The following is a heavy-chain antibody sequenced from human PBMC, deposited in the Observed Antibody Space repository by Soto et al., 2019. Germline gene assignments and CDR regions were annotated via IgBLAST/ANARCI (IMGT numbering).Heavy chain of an antibody. V-gene: IGHV2-5*01. CDR1: GFSLSTRGVG. D-gene: IGHD3-10*01. CDR2: IYWNDDK. CDR3: AHRQRHSQNSKYYGSGAPFDY. Sequence: SGPTLVNPTQTLTLTCTFSGFSLSTRGVGVGWIRQPPEKALEWLALIYWNDDKRYSPSLKSRFTITKDTSKNQVVLTMTTLDPVDTATYYYAHRQRHSQNSKYYGSGAPFDYWGQGTLVTVSS. J-gene: IGHJ4*02.